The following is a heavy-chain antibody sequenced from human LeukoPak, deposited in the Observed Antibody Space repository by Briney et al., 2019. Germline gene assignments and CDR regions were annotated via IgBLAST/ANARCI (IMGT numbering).Heavy chain of an antibody. CDR2: INPTTGNP. J-gene: IGHJ4*02. V-gene: IGHV7-4-1*02. D-gene: IGHD3-3*01. CDR3: ARATSIFGVVSDFDY. CDR1: GYTFTSYA. Sequence: ASVKVSCKASGYTFTSYAMNWVRQAPGQGLEWMGWINPTTGNPTYAQGFTGRFVFSLDTSVSTAYLQISSLKAEDTAVYYCARATSIFGVVSDFDYWGQGTLVTVSS.